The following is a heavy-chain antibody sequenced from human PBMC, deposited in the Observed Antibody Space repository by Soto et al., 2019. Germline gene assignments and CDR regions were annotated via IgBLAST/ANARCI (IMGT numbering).Heavy chain of an antibody. D-gene: IGHD3-22*01. J-gene: IGHJ4*02. CDR2: IYYSGST. CDR1: GGSIGSSSYY. Sequence: SETLSLTCTVSGGSIGSSSYYWGWIRQPPGKGLEWIGSIYYSGSTYYNPSLKSRVTISVETSKNQFSLKLSSVTAADTAVYYCASYYYDSSGYYYVPGVYWGQGTLVTVSS. CDR3: ASYYYDSSGYYYVPGVY. V-gene: IGHV4-39*01.